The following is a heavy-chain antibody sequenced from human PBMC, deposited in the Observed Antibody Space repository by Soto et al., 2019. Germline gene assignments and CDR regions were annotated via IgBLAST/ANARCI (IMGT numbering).Heavy chain of an antibody. CDR3: AKGANSGYDSLYYGMDV. CDR2: ISGSGSST. J-gene: IGHJ6*02. V-gene: IGHV3-23*01. Sequence: ESGGGLVQPGGSLRLSCAASGLTFSSFAMSWVRQAPGKGLEWVSGISGSGSSTYLADSVKGRFTISRDNSKNMLYLQMNGLRPEDTAVYYCAKGANSGYDSLYYGMDVWGQGTTVTVSS. D-gene: IGHD5-12*01. CDR1: GLTFSSFA.